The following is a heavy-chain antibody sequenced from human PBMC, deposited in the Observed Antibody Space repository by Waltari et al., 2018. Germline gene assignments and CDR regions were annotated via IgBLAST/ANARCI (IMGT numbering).Heavy chain of an antibody. Sequence: EVQLVESGGGLVKPGGSLRLSCAASGFTFSSYSMNWVRQAPGKGLEWVSSISSGSSYIYYADSVKGRFTNSRDNAKNSLYLQMNSLRAEDTAVYYCASGGSRGAASGLDYWGQGTLVTVSS. CDR2: ISSGSSYI. V-gene: IGHV3-21*01. J-gene: IGHJ4*02. CDR1: GFTFSSYS. CDR3: ASGGSRGAASGLDY. D-gene: IGHD3-10*01.